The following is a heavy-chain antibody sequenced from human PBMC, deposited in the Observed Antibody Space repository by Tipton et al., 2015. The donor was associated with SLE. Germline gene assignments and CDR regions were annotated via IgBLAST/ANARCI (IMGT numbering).Heavy chain of an antibody. D-gene: IGHD3-10*01. J-gene: IGHJ5*02. CDR3: ARDADDLGFGRGWFDP. CDR1: GDSVSSNSAA. CDR2: TYYRSKWYN. Sequence: GLVKPSQTLSLTCAISGDSVSSNSAAWNWIRQSPSRGLEWLGRTYYRSKWYNDYAVSVKSRITINPDTSKNQFSLKLSSVTAADTAVYYCARDADDLGFGRGWFDPWGQGTLVTVSS. V-gene: IGHV6-1*01.